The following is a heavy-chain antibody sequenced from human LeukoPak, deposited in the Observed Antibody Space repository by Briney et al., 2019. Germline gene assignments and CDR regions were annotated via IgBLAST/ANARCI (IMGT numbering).Heavy chain of an antibody. CDR1: VFTFSRYS. V-gene: IGHV3-30-3*01. CDR3: ESSITKAGGS. J-gene: IGHJ5*02. CDR2: ISYDANIGSNK. Sequence: GGSLRLPCATSVFTFSRYSIYCVPQPPGKALECVALISYDANIGSNKYYADSVKGRFTISRDNSKNTLYLQMNSLRAEDTAVYYCESSITKAGGSWGQGTLVTVS. D-gene: IGHD2-21*01.